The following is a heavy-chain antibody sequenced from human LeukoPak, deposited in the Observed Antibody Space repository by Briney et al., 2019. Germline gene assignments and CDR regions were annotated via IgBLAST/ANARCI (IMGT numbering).Heavy chain of an antibody. V-gene: IGHV3-74*01. D-gene: IGHD3-10*01. CDR3: ARSGTIIHSPFDS. Sequence: GGSLRLSCAASGFTFSNYWMHWVRQAPGKGPVWVSRISSDGSSTGYADSVKGRFTISRDNAKNTLYLQMNSLRAEDTAMYYCARSGTIIHSPFDSWGQGTLVTVSS. CDR2: ISSDGSST. J-gene: IGHJ4*02. CDR1: GFTFSNYW.